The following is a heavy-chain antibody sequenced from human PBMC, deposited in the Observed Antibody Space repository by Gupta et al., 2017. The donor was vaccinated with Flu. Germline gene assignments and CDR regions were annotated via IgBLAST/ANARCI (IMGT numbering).Heavy chain of an antibody. CDR3: ARYTYSYGLDV. V-gene: IGHV3-7*01. CDR1: NFSKDW. CDR2: INRDGSAT. Sequence: NFSKDWMSWVRLPPGKGPEWVANINRDGSATYYVDSVKGRFTISRDNAKNSLFLQMSSLRAEDTALYYCARYTYSYGLDVWGQGTTVTVFS. J-gene: IGHJ6*02.